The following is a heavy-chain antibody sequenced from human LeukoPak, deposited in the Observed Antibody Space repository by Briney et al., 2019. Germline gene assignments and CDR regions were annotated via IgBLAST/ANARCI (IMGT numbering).Heavy chain of an antibody. J-gene: IGHJ4*02. CDR1: GGSINSGPYY. CDR2: IYHSGST. CDR3: ARVTGYMIEDYFDY. V-gene: IGHV4-61*01. D-gene: IGHD3-22*01. Sequence: SETLSLTCTVSGGSINSGPYYWNWIRQPPGKGLEWIGYIYHSGSTFYNPSLKGRVTISVETSKNQFSLKLSSVTAADTAVYYCARVTGYMIEDYFDYWGQGTLVTVSS.